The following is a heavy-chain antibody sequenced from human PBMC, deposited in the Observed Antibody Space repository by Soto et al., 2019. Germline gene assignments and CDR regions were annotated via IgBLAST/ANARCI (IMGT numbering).Heavy chain of an antibody. CDR2: IKSKTDGGTT. D-gene: IGHD4-17*01. CDR3: TTPNDYGDSLGAYWYYGMDV. V-gene: IGHV3-15*07. CDR1: GFTFSNAW. J-gene: IGHJ6*02. Sequence: GGSLRLSCAASGFTFSNAWMNWVRQAPGKGLEWVGRIKSKTDGGTTDYAAPVKGRFTISRDDSKNTLYLQMNSLKTEDTAVYYCTTPNDYGDSLGAYWYYGMDVWGQGTTVTVSS.